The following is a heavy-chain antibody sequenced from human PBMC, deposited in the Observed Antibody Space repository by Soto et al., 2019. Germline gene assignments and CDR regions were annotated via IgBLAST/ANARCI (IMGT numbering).Heavy chain of an antibody. Sequence: QVQLQESGPGLVKPSETLSLTCTVSGASISSYYWSWIRQPPGKGLEWIGYVYYSGSTNYNPSLKSRVTISVDTSKTQFSLKLSPVTAADTAPYHCARDTPPSPWGQGILVTVSS. J-gene: IGHJ5*02. CDR1: GASISSYY. CDR3: ARDTPPSP. V-gene: IGHV4-59*01. CDR2: VYYSGST.